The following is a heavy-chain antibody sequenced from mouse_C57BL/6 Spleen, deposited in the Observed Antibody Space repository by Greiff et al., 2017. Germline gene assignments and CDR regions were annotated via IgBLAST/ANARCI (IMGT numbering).Heavy chain of an antibody. CDR1: GYTFTGYW. Sequence: VQLQESGAELMKPGASVKLSCKATGYTFTGYWIEWVKQRPGHGLEWIGEILPGSGSTNYNEKFKGKATFTADTSSNTAYMQLSSLTTEDSAIYYCARGRVYYGSSYWYFDGWGTGTTVTVAS. V-gene: IGHV1-9*01. J-gene: IGHJ1*03. D-gene: IGHD1-1*01. CDR3: ARGRVYYGSSYWYFDG. CDR2: ILPGSGST.